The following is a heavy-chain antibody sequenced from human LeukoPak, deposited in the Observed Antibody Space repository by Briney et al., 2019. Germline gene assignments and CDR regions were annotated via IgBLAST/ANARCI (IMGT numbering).Heavy chain of an antibody. Sequence: GGSLRLSCAASGFTFSSYAVSWVRQAPGKGLEWVSVISGSGGSRNDADSVKGRFTISRDNSKNTLYLQMNSLRAEDTAVYYCAKGYDVVVTAILFDYWGQGTLVTVSS. V-gene: IGHV3-23*01. D-gene: IGHD2-21*02. CDR2: ISGSGGSR. CDR1: GFTFSSYA. J-gene: IGHJ4*02. CDR3: AKGYDVVVTAILFDY.